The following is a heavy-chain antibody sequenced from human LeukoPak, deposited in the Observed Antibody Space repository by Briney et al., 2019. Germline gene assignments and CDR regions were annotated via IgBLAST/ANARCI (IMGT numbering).Heavy chain of an antibody. CDR2: ISYSGGSK. D-gene: IGHD6-13*01. CDR3: ANARYYSSSWYGLDY. J-gene: IGHJ4*02. V-gene: IGHV3-23*01. Sequence: GGSLRLSCAASGFTFSTYTMSWVRQAPGKGLEWVSGISYSGGSKYYADSVTGRFTISRDNSKNTLYLQMNSLRADDTAIYYCANARYYSSSWYGLDYWGQGTLVTVSS. CDR1: GFTFSTYT.